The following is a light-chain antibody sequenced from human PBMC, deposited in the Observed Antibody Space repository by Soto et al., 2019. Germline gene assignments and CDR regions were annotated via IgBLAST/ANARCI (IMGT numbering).Light chain of an antibody. CDR1: SNDVGGFNS. V-gene: IGLV2-14*03. CDR2: DVV. CDR3: SSYTSTMTNV. Sequence: QSVLTRPASVSGSPGQSITISCTGTSNDVGGFNSVSWYQLRPGTAPKLILYDVVDRPSGVSYRFSGSKSGNTASLTISGLQAADEADYFCSSYTSTMTNVFGSGTKVTVL. J-gene: IGLJ1*01.